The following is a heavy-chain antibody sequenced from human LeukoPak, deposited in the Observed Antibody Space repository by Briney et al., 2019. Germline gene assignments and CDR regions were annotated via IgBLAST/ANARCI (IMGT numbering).Heavy chain of an antibody. V-gene: IGHV3-66*02. J-gene: IGHJ4*02. CDR3: ARVSRGYSGYAYFDY. D-gene: IGHD5-12*01. CDR2: IYSGGST. CDR1: GFTVSSNY. Sequence: PGGSLRLSCAASGFTVSSNYMSWVRQAPGQGLEWVSVIYSGGSTYYADSVKGRFTISRDNSKNTLYLQMNSLRAEDTAVYYCARVSRGYSGYAYFDYWGQGTLVTVSS.